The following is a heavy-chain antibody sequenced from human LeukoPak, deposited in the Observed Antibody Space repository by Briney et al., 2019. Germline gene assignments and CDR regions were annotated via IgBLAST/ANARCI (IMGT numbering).Heavy chain of an antibody. D-gene: IGHD5-24*01. CDR3: AKSGYNRFDY. CDR2: ISYDGSNT. J-gene: IGHJ4*02. V-gene: IGHV3-30*04. CDR1: RFTFSSYA. Sequence: GRSLRLSCAASRFTFSSYAMLWVRQLPGKGLEWVAIISYDGSNTYYADSVKGRFTISRDNSKNTLYLQMNSLRAEDTAVYYCAKSGYNRFDYWGQGTLVTVSS.